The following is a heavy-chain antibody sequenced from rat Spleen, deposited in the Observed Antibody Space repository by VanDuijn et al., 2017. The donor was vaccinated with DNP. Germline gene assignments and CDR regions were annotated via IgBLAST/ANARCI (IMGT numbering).Heavy chain of an antibody. Sequence: EVQLVESGGGLVQPGRSLKLSCVASGFTFSDYNMAWVRQAPKKGLEWVATIIYDGSRTYYRDFVKGRFTISRDNTKSTLYLQIDSLRSEDTATYYCARWYSSGFCFDYWGQGVMVTVSS. CDR2: IIYDGSRT. CDR3: ARWYSSGFCFDY. V-gene: IGHV5S10*01. CDR1: GFTFSDYN. D-gene: IGHD4-3*01. J-gene: IGHJ2*01.